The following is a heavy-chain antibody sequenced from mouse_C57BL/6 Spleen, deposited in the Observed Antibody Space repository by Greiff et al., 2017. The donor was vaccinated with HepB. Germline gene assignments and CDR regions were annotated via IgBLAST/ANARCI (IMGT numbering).Heavy chain of an antibody. J-gene: IGHJ3*01. Sequence: VQLQQSGAELAKPGASVKLSCKASGYTFTSYWMHWVKQRPGQGLEWIGYINPSSGYTKYNQKFKDKATLNADKSSSTAYMQLSSLTYENSAVYYCASHGYYDWFAYWGQGTLVTVSA. CDR3: ASHGYYDWFAY. D-gene: IGHD2-3*01. V-gene: IGHV1-7*01. CDR2: INPSSGYT. CDR1: GYTFTSYW.